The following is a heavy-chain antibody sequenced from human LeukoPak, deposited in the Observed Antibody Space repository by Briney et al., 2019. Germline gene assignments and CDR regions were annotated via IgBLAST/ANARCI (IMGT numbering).Heavy chain of an antibody. V-gene: IGHV1-2*06. CDR2: INPNSGGT. D-gene: IGHD3-22*01. J-gene: IGHJ4*02. Sequence: ASVKVSCKASGYTFTGYYMHWVRQAPGQGLEWMGRINPNSGGTNYAQKFQGRVTMTRDTSISTAYMELSRLRSDDTAVYYCARDRESDSNLDYWGQGTLVTVSS. CDR3: ARDRESDSNLDY. CDR1: GYTFTGYY.